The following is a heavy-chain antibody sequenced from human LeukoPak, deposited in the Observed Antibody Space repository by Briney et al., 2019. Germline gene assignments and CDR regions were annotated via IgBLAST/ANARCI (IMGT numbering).Heavy chain of an antibody. CDR3: AREPYYYGSEPTNVQWDY. J-gene: IGHJ4*02. V-gene: IGHV3-21*01. CDR1: GFTFSRYS. D-gene: IGHD3-10*01. CDR2: ISSSSSYI. Sequence: SGGSLRLSCAASGFTFSRYSMNWVRQAPGKGLEWVSSISSSSSYIYYADSVKGRFTISRDNAKNSLYLQMNSLRAEDTAVYYCAREPYYYGSEPTNVQWDYWGQGTLVTVSS.